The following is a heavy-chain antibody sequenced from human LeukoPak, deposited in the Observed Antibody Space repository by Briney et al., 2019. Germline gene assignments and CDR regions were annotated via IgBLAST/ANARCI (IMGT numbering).Heavy chain of an antibody. Sequence: PGGSLRLSCAASGFSFSTYDMNWVRQAAGKVLEWVSYTDTSGRRIYYADSVKGRLTISRDNARNSLSVQMNSLRAEDTAVYYCVRGTLDYDYSGYAFDIWGLGTMVTVSS. CDR1: GFSFSTYD. V-gene: IGHV3-48*03. J-gene: IGHJ3*02. D-gene: IGHD3-22*01. CDR2: TDTSGRRI. CDR3: VRGTLDYDYSGYAFDI.